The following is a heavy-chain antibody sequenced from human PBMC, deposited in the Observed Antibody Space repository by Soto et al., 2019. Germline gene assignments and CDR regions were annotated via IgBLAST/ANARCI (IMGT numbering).Heavy chain of an antibody. CDR1: GFTFSSYA. J-gene: IGHJ4*02. D-gene: IGHD6-6*01. Sequence: PGGSLRXSXAASGFTFSSYAMSWVRQAPGKGLEWVSAISGSGGSTYYADSVKGRFTISRDNSKNTLYLQMNSLRAEDTAVYYCAKASRIAARHFDYWGQGTLVTVSS. V-gene: IGHV3-23*01. CDR3: AKASRIAARHFDY. CDR2: ISGSGGST.